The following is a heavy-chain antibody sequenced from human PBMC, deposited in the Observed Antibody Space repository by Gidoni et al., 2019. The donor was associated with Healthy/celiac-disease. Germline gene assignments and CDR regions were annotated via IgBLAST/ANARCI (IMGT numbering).Heavy chain of an antibody. CDR1: GFTFSSYS. CDR2: ISSSSSYI. V-gene: IGHV3-21*01. Sequence: EVQLVESGGGLVTPGGSLRLSCAASGFTFSSYSMNWVRQAPGKGLEWVSSISSSSSYIYYADSVKGRFTISRDNAKNSLYLQMNSLRAEDTAVYYCARDLALEWLLGDYFDYWGQGTLVTVSS. D-gene: IGHD3-3*01. J-gene: IGHJ4*02. CDR3: ARDLALEWLLGDYFDY.